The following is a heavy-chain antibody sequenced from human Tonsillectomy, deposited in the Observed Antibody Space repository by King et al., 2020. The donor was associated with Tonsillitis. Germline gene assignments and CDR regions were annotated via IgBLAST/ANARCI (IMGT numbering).Heavy chain of an antibody. V-gene: IGHV1-3*01. CDR1: GYTFTSYA. Sequence: VQLVQSGAEVKKPGASVKVSCKASGYTFTSYAMHWVRQAPGQRLEWMGWINAGNGNTKYSQKFQGRVTITRDTSASTAYMELSSLRSEDTAVYYCASNDPAVAGYYYYYYMDVWGKGTTVTVSS. CDR2: INAGNGNT. J-gene: IGHJ6*03. CDR3: ASNDPAVAGYYYYYYMDV. D-gene: IGHD6-19*01.